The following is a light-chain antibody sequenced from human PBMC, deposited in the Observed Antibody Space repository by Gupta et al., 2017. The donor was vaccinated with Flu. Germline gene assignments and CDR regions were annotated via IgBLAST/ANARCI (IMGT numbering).Light chain of an antibody. Sequence: QSALTQPASVSGSPGQSITISCTGTSNDVGSYNFVSWYQQDPGKAPKLMIYEVSKRPSGVSNRFSGSKSGNTASLTISGLQAEDEADYYCCSYAGSSTWVFGIGTHVTVL. CDR3: CSYAGSSTWV. CDR2: EVS. J-gene: IGLJ1*01. CDR1: SNDVGSYNF. V-gene: IGLV2-23*02.